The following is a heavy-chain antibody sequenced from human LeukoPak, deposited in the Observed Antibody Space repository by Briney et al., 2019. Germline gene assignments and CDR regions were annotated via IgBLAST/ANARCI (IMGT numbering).Heavy chain of an antibody. CDR1: GYSISSGYY. V-gene: IGHV4-38-2*02. CDR3: ARDLTTTGTTPFDY. Sequence: SETLSLTCTVSGYSISSGYYWGWIRQPPGKGLEWIGSIYHSGSTYYNPPLKSRVTISVDTSKNQFSLKLSSVTAADTAVYYCARDLTTTGTTPFDYWGQGTLVTVSS. CDR2: IYHSGST. D-gene: IGHD1-1*01. J-gene: IGHJ4*02.